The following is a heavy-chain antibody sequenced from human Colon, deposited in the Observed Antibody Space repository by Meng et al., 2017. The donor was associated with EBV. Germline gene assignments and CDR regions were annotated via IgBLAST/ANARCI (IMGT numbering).Heavy chain of an antibody. CDR1: XGSIXXXNHY. Sequence: LVQPSQPLPPPRTGPXGSIXXXNHYWSWIRQHPGKGLEYIGYIYYSGSTYYNPSLKSRVIISVDTSKNQFSLRLNSVTAADTAVYYRASLYGDSSVWYLDLWGRGTXVTVSS. V-gene: IGHV4-31*03. CDR2: IYYSGST. CDR3: ASLYGDSSVWYLDL. J-gene: IGHJ2*01. D-gene: IGHD4-17*01.